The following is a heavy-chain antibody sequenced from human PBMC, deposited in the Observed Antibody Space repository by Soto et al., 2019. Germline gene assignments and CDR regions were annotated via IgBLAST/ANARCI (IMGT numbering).Heavy chain of an antibody. J-gene: IGHJ4*02. CDR1: GYTFGNHW. CDR3: ATAEVDY. Sequence: GGSLRLSCAVAGYTFGNHWMHWVRQAPGKGLEWVSRMNSDGSIINYADSVKGRFTVSRDNAKNTLYLQMNSLRVEDTAVYYCATAEVDYWGQGTLVTVS. V-gene: IGHV3-74*01. CDR2: MNSDGSII.